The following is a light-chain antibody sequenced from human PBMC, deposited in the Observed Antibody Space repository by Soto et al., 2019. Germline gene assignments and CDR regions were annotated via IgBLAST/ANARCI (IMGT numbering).Light chain of an antibody. Sequence: EIVLTQSPATLSLSPGERATLSCRASQSVRTSLAWYQQKPDQAPRLLIYDASNRATGIPVRFSGSGSGTDFTLTISRLEPEDFAVYYCQQRSDWPVTFGRGTKVDNK. CDR1: QSVRTS. CDR2: DAS. V-gene: IGKV3-11*01. J-gene: IGKJ3*01. CDR3: QQRSDWPVT.